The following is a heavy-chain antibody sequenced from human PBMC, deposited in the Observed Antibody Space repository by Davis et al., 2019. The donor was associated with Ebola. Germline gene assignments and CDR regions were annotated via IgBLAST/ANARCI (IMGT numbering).Heavy chain of an antibody. V-gene: IGHV1-2*04. CDR1: GYTFTGYY. J-gene: IGHJ4*02. D-gene: IGHD2-15*01. CDR2: INPNSGDT. Sequence: AASVKVSCKASGYTFTGYYIHWVRRAPGQGLVWMGWINPNSGDTKYSQKFQGWVTMTRDTPISTAYMELNRLTSDDTAVYYCARDRVCSGATCYAYFDFWGQGTLVTVSS. CDR3: ARDRVCSGATCYAYFDF.